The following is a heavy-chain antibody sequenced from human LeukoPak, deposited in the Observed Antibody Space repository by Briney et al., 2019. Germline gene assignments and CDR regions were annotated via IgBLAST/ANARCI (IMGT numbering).Heavy chain of an antibody. V-gene: IGHV3-23*01. CDR2: ISAGGEST. CDR1: GFTFRSYA. Sequence: GGSLRLSCAASGFTFRSYAMTWVRQAPGKGLEWVSSISAGGESTWHADSVKGRFTISRDNSKNTLYLQMNSLRAEDTSVYYCVRTREYSSSWYNFDYWGQGTLVTVSS. J-gene: IGHJ4*02. D-gene: IGHD6-13*01. CDR3: VRTREYSSSWYNFDY.